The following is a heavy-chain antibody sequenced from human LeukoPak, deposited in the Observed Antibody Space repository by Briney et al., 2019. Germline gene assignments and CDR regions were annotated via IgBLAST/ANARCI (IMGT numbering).Heavy chain of an antibody. D-gene: IGHD2-2*01. CDR1: GFTFRDFS. CDR3: AKGNNTISFNFDY. Sequence: PGGSLRLSCTVSGFTFRDFSMHWVRQAPGKGLQWVGLVSGDGGVTHYPDSVKGRFTISRDNNQNSLYLQMNSLTVEDSPFYYCAKGNNTISFNFDYWGQGTLVTVSS. CDR2: VSGDGGVT. V-gene: IGHV3-43*02. J-gene: IGHJ4*02.